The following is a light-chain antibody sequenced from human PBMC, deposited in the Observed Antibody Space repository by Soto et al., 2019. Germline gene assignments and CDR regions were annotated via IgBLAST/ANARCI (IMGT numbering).Light chain of an antibody. CDR2: AAS. Sequence: AIQMTQSPSSLSSSVGDRVTITCRASQGIRNDLGWYQQKPGKAPKLLIYAASSLQSGVPSRFSGSGSGTDFNLTISSLQPEDFATYYCLQDYNYPWPFGQGTKVEI. V-gene: IGKV1-6*01. CDR1: QGIRND. J-gene: IGKJ1*01. CDR3: LQDYNYPWP.